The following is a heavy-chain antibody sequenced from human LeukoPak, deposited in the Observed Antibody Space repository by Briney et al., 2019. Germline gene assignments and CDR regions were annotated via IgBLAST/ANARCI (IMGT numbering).Heavy chain of an antibody. V-gene: IGHV4-59*11. J-gene: IGHJ4*02. D-gene: IGHD3-22*01. CDR2: IYYSGGT. Sequence: PSETLSLTCTVSGGSISSHYWSWIRQPPGKGLEWIGYIYYSGGTNYNPSLKSRVTISVDTSKNQFSLKLSSVTAADTAVYYCARVGSSGYYYGGDFDYWGQGTLVTVSS. CDR1: GGSISSHY. CDR3: ARVGSSGYYYGGDFDY.